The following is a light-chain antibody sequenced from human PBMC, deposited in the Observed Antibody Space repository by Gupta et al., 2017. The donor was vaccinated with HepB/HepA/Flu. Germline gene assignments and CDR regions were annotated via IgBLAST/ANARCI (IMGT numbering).Light chain of an antibody. CDR3: SSFIYTPTLVV. Sequence: QSALTKPASVSGSPGQSITLSCTGTSSDFGDFNHVSWYQQHPAKAPKLLISDVSNRPSGVSSCFSGSKSGNTASLTISGLQAEDEADYYCSSFIYTPTLVVFGGGTKLTVL. J-gene: IGLJ2*01. V-gene: IGLV2-14*03. CDR2: DVS. CDR1: SSDFGDFNH.